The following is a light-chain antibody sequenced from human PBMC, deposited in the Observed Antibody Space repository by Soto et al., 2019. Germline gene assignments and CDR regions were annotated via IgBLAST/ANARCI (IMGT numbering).Light chain of an antibody. CDR3: TSYGGRDNLM. CDR2: EVN. J-gene: IGLJ3*02. CDR1: SSDIGAYNY. V-gene: IGLV2-8*01. Sequence: QSALTQPLSASGSPGQSVTIYCTGTSSDIGAYNYVSWFQQHPGEAPKLIISEVNKRPSGVPDRFSGSKSCNTASLTVSGLQAEDEADYFCTSYGGRDNLMFGGGTKLTV.